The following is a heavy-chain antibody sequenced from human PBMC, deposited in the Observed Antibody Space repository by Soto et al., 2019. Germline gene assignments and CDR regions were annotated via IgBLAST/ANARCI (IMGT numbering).Heavy chain of an antibody. CDR1: GFTFSSYA. CDR2: ISYDGSNK. V-gene: IGHV3-30-3*01. D-gene: IGHD6-13*01. J-gene: IGHJ4*02. CDR3: ARDPAGQQLPNPLYYFDY. Sequence: GGSLRLSCAAPGFTFSSYAMHWARQAPGKGLEWVAVISYDGSNKYYADSVKGRFTISRDNSTNTLYLQMNSLRAEDMAVYYCARDPAGQQLPNPLYYFDYWGQGTLVTGSS.